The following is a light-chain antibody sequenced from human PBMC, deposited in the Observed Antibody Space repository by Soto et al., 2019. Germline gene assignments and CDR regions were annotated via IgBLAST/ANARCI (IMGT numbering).Light chain of an antibody. Sequence: QSVLTQPPSASGTPGQRVTISCSGSTSNIGSNTVNWYQQLPGTAPKLLIYSDRQRPSGVPDRFSGSKSGTSASLAISGLQSEDEADYYCAAWDDSLNGRYVFGTGTKLTVL. J-gene: IGLJ1*01. CDR3: AAWDDSLNGRYV. V-gene: IGLV1-44*01. CDR1: TSNIGSNT. CDR2: SDR.